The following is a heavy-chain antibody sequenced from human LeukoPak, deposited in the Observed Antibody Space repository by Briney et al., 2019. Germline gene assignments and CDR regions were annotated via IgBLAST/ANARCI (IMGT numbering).Heavy chain of an antibody. Sequence: SETLSLTCAVYGGTFSGYYWSWIRPPPGEGLEWIGEINHSGSTNYNPSLKSRVTISVDTSKNQFSLKLSSATAAATAVYYCARGSRWTAFDIWGQGTMVTVSS. CDR2: INHSGST. D-gene: IGHD6-13*01. CDR3: ARGSRWTAFDI. V-gene: IGHV4-34*01. J-gene: IGHJ3*02. CDR1: GGTFSGYY.